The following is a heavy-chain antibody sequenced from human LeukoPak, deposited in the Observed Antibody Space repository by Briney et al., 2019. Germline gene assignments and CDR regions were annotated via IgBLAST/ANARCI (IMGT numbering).Heavy chain of an antibody. CDR1: GFTFDDYA. CDR3: ANKGIAAAGSIALFDY. D-gene: IGHD6-13*01. J-gene: IGHJ4*02. CDR2: IRYDGSNK. Sequence: GGSLRLSCAASGFTFDDYAMHWVRQAPGKGLEWVAFIRYDGSNKYYADSVKGRFTISRDNSKNTLYLQMNSLRAVDTAVYYCANKGIAAAGSIALFDYWGQGTLVTVSS. V-gene: IGHV3-30*02.